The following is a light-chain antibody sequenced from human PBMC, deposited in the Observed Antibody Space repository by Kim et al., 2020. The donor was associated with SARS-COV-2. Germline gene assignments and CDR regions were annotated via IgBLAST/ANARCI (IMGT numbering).Light chain of an antibody. CDR2: AAS. Sequence: SASIGDRVTISWLASQGMSNLLAWFQQRPGKAPRSLIYAASSLQSGVPSKFRGSGSGTDFTLTITNLQPEDFGTYYCQQYKSHPPTFGQGTKLGI. CDR1: QGMSNL. V-gene: IGKV1-16*02. CDR3: QQYKSHPPT. J-gene: IGKJ2*01.